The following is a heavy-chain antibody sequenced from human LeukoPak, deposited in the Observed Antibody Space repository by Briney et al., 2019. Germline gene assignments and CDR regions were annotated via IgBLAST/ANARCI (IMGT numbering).Heavy chain of an antibody. Sequence: SVKVSCKASGGTFSSYAISWVRPAPGQGLEWMGGIIPILGIANYAQKFQGRVTITADKSTSTAYMELSSLRSEDTAVYYCAAAYYDILNWFDPWGQGTLVTVSS. CDR2: IIPILGIA. V-gene: IGHV1-69*10. CDR1: GGTFSSYA. CDR3: AAAYYDILNWFDP. D-gene: IGHD3-9*01. J-gene: IGHJ5*02.